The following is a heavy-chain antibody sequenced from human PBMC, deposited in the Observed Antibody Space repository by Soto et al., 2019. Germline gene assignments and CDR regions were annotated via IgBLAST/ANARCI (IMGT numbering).Heavy chain of an antibody. D-gene: IGHD3-22*01. Sequence: GASVKVSCKASGYTFTGYYMHWVRQAPGQGLEWMRWINPNSGGTNYAQKFQGWVTMTRDTSISTAYMELSRLRSDDTAVYYCARSGSSGYYLFDYWGQGTLVTVSS. CDR2: INPNSGGT. V-gene: IGHV1-2*04. J-gene: IGHJ4*02. CDR1: GYTFTGYY. CDR3: ARSGSSGYYLFDY.